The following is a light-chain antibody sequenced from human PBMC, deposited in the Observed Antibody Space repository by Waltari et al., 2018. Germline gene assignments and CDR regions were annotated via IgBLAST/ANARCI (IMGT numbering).Light chain of an antibody. CDR1: SGHSNYA. CDR2: INRDGSH. J-gene: IGLJ1*01. V-gene: IGLV4-69*01. Sequence: QLVLTQSPSASASLGASVKLTCTLSSGHSNYAIAWHQQQAEKGPRYLMKINRDGSHNKGDGFPDRFSGSTSGSERYLTISSLQSEDEADFYCQTLGAGIRVFGTGTKVTVL. CDR3: QTLGAGIRV.